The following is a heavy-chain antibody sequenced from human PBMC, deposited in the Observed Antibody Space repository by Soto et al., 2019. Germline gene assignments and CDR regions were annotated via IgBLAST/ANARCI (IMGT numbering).Heavy chain of an antibody. J-gene: IGHJ4*02. Sequence: PGGSLRLSCAASGFTFSNAWMSWVRQAPGKGLEWVGRIKGEADGGTTDYAAPVKGRITISRDHSKDTLYLQMNSLKTEDTAVYYCTTRLSNGYYNFGYWGQGTPVTVSS. CDR3: TTRLSNGYYNFGY. V-gene: IGHV3-15*01. D-gene: IGHD3-22*01. CDR2: IKGEADGGTT. CDR1: GFTFSNAW.